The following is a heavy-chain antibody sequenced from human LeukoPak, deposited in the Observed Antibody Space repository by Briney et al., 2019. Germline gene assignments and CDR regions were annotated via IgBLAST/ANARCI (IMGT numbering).Heavy chain of an antibody. CDR1: GFTFSNYA. CDR2: ISGSGGST. V-gene: IGHV3-23*01. D-gene: IGHD2-21*01. J-gene: IGHJ6*02. CDR3: APRYWGEEMDV. Sequence: GGPLRLSCAASGFTFSNYAMSWVRQAPGKGLEWVSSISGSGGSTYYADSVKGRFTISRDNSKNTLYLQMNSLRAEDTAVYYCAPRYWGEEMDVWGQGTTVTVSS.